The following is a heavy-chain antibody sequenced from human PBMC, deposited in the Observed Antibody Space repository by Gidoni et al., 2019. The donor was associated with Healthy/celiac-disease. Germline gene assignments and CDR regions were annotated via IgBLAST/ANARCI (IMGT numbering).Heavy chain of an antibody. J-gene: IGHJ5*01. Sequence: QVQLVESGGGVVQPGRSLRLSCAASGFTFSSYGMHWVRQAPGKGLGWVAVISYDGSKKYYADSVKGRFTISRDNSKNTLYLQMNSLRAEDTAVYYCAKDWHMITFGGVIASWGQGTLVTVSS. CDR2: ISYDGSKK. CDR3: AKDWHMITFGGVIAS. V-gene: IGHV3-30*18. CDR1: GFTFSSYG. D-gene: IGHD3-16*01.